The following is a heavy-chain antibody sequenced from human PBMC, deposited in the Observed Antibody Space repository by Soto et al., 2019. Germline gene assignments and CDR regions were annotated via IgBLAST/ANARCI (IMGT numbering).Heavy chain of an antibody. Sequence: QLQLQESGPGLVKPSETLSLICTVSNGSISSASYYWGWIRQPPGKGLEWIGSIFYNGNTHYNTSLKSRLTISVDTSKKPISLKLTSVTAADTAVYYCVRHQYSSSPNYWGQGTLVTVS. CDR1: NGSISSASYY. J-gene: IGHJ4*02. D-gene: IGHD6-13*01. CDR3: VRHQYSSSPNY. V-gene: IGHV4-39*01. CDR2: IFYNGNT.